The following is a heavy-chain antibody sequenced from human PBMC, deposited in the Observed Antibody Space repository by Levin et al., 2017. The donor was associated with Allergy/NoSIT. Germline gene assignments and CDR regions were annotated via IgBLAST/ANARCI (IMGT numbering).Heavy chain of an antibody. J-gene: IGHJ4*02. CDR2: INPDSGAT. CDR1: GYTFTGYF. V-gene: IGHV1-2*02. CDR3: ARDFPQIRGRDNYCDY. Sequence: PVASVKVSCKASGYTFTGYFMHWVRQAPGQGPEWLGWINPDSGATTYAQKFQDRVTMTRDTSISTAYMELSRLRSDDTAVYYCARDFPQIRGRDNYCDYWGQGTLVTVSS.